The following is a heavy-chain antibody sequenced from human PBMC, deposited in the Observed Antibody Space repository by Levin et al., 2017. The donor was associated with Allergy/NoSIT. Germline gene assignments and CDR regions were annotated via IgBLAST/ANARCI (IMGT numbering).Heavy chain of an antibody. CDR2: IFYRGST. CDR1: GGSISTTTSY. D-gene: IGHD3-10*01. Sequence: SQTLSLTCTVSGGSISTTTSYWAWVRQPPGKGLEWIGSIFYRGSTYYNPSLKSRVTISLDTSKNQFSLKLTSVTAPDTAVYYCARLGGYYGLGIYAFHIWGQGTMVTVSS. CDR3: ARLGGYYGLGIYAFHI. V-gene: IGHV4-39*01. J-gene: IGHJ3*02.